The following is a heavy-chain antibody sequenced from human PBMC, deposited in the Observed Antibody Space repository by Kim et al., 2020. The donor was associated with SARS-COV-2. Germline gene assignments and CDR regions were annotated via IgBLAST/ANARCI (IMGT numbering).Heavy chain of an antibody. CDR3: ARDLRLRSGELDV. V-gene: IGHV3-48*03. CDR2: MTSDGYTK. D-gene: IGHD3-16*01. Sequence: GGSLRLSCAASGFPVSGFEMNWVRQAPGKGLEWLAYMTSDGYTKYYAVSVKGRFTISRDNAKNSLYLQMNSLGVEDTAVYYCARDLRLRSGELDVWGQGTTVTVSS. J-gene: IGHJ6*02. CDR1: GFPVSGFE.